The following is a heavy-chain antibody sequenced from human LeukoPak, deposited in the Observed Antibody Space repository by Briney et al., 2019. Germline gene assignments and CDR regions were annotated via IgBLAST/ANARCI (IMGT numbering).Heavy chain of an antibody. J-gene: IGHJ4*02. V-gene: IGHV3-15*01. CDR1: GFTFSNAW. CDR2: IKSKTNGGTI. CDR3: TTVLFTILEWFRYFDY. Sequence: GGSLRLSCAASGFTFSNAWMSWVRQVPGKGLEWVGRIKSKTNGGTIDYAAPVKGRFTISRDDSKNTLYLQMSSLKTEDTAVYYCTTVLFTILEWFRYFDYWGQGTLVTVSS. D-gene: IGHD3-3*01.